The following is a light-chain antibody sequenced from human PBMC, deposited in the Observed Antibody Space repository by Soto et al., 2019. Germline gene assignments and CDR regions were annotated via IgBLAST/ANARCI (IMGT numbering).Light chain of an antibody. CDR2: DAA. J-gene: IGKJ2*01. V-gene: IGKV3-20*01. Sequence: EIVLTQSPATLSLSPGEKATLSCRASQSINTYLGWYQQKPGQAPRLLIYDAANRATGVPARFSGSGSGTDFTLTISRLEPEDFAVYYCQQYGSSPPYTFDQGTKVDIK. CDR1: QSINTY. CDR3: QQYGSSPPYT.